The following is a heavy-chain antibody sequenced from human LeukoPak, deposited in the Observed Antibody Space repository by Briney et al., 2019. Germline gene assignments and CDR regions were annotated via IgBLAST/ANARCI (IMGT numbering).Heavy chain of an antibody. CDR1: GINFSTYI. D-gene: IGHD5-24*01. V-gene: IGHV3-23*01. CDR3: AKGGYIGYNGLFDM. CDR2: ISGGGTAT. J-gene: IGHJ3*02. Sequence: GGSLRLSCAASGINFSTYIVRWVRQTPGKGLQWVSAISGGGTATYYADSVRGRFTISRDDSKNMVYLQMNSLRDEDTATYYCAKGGYIGYNGLFDMWGQGTMVTVSS.